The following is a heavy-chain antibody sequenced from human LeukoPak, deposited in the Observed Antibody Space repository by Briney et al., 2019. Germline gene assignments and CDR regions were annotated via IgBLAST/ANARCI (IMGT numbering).Heavy chain of an antibody. D-gene: IGHD6-13*01. V-gene: IGHV4-34*01. CDR2: INHSGST. Sequence: PSETLSLTCAVYGGSFRGYYWGWIRKPPGKGLEWIGEINHSGSTNYNPSLKSRVTISVDTSKNQFSLKLSSVTAADTAVCYCARLRYSRTFDYWGQGTLVTVSS. J-gene: IGHJ4*02. CDR3: ARLRYSRTFDY. CDR1: GGSFRGYY.